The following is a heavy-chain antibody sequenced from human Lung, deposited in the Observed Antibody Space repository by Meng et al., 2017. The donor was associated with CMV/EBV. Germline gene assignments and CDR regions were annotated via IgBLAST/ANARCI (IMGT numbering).Heavy chain of an antibody. V-gene: IGHV3-23*01. CDR2: ISGSGDST. CDR3: AKGGPGRGFDY. CDR1: GFTFSSYA. D-gene: IGHD1-14*01. J-gene: IGHJ4*02. Sequence: LSCAASGFTFSSYAMSGVRQAPGKGLEWVSAISGSGDSTYYADSVKGRVTISRDNSKNTLYLQMNSLRAEDTAVYYCAKGGPGRGFDYWGQGTLVTVSS.